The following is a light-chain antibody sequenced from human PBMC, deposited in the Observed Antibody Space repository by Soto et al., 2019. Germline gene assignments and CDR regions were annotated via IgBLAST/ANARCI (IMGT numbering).Light chain of an antibody. Sequence: QSVLTQPPSVSEAPRQRVTISCSGSSANIGDNAVNWYQQHPGKAPKLMIYDVNKRPSGVPDRFSGSKSGSTASLTISGLQAEDDADYYCCSYAGSYSSVFXTGTKPTVL. V-gene: IGLV1-36*01. CDR3: CSYAGSYSSV. CDR1: SANIGDNA. J-gene: IGLJ1*01. CDR2: DVN.